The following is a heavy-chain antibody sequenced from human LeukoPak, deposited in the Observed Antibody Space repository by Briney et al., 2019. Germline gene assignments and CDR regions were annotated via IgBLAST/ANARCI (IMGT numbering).Heavy chain of an antibody. CDR3: AACWSGYYTIDY. Sequence: GGSLRLSCAASGFTFSSYAMSWVRQAPGKGLEWVSAISGSGGSTYYADSVKGRFTISRDNSKNTLYLQMNSLRAEDTAVYYRAACWSGYYTIDYWGQGTLVTVSS. V-gene: IGHV3-23*01. J-gene: IGHJ4*02. D-gene: IGHD3-3*01. CDR1: GFTFSSYA. CDR2: ISGSGGST.